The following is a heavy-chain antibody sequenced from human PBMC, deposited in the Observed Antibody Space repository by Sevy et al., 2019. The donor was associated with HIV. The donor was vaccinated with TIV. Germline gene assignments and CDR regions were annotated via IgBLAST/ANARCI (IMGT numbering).Heavy chain of an antibody. CDR2: ISSSSSYI. V-gene: IGHV3-21*01. CDR3: ARAVDTYYDFWSGYSYGMDV. Sequence: GGSLRLSCAASGFTFSSYSMNWVRQAPGKGLEWVSSISSSSSYIYYADSVKGRFTISRDNAKNSLYLQMNSLRAEETAVYYCARAVDTYYDFWSGYSYGMDVWGQGTTVTVSS. D-gene: IGHD3-3*01. J-gene: IGHJ6*02. CDR1: GFTFSSYS.